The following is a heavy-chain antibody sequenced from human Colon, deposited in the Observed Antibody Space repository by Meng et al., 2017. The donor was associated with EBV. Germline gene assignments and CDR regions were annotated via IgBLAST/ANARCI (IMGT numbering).Heavy chain of an antibody. CDR2: IYYSGST. D-gene: IGHD5-24*01. CDR3: ARGPSRWLQFSFDY. CDR1: GGSISSGGYY. J-gene: IGHJ4*02. Sequence: QGRLTEAGPGLVKPSQTLSLTCTVSGGSISSGGYYWSWIRQHPGKGLEWIGYIYYSGSTYYNPSLKSRVTISIDTSKNQFSLKLSSVTAADTAVYYCARGPSRWLQFSFDYWGQGTLVTVSS. V-gene: IGHV4-31*03.